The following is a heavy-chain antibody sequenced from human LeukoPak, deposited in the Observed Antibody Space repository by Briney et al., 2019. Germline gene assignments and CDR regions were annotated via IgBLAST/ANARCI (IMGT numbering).Heavy chain of an antibody. Sequence: PSETLSLTCTVSGGSISSYYWNWIRQPPGKGLEWIGYISYSGSTNYNPSLKSRVTISVDTSKNQFSLKLSSVTAADTAAYYCAREGREWLRSGMDVWGQGTTVTVSS. J-gene: IGHJ6*02. CDR1: GGSISSYY. CDR2: ISYSGST. V-gene: IGHV4-59*01. D-gene: IGHD5-12*01. CDR3: AREGREWLRSGMDV.